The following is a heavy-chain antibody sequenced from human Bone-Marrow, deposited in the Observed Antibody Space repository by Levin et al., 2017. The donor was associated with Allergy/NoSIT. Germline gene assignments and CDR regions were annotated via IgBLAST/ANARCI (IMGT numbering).Heavy chain of an antibody. D-gene: IGHD6-19*01. Sequence: SQTLSLTCTVSGDSISNTIYSWGWTRQPPGKGLEWIGSVYYTGTTYYSPALRGRVTISIDTSKNQFSLKVESVTAADTAFYFCARQPLPGYSNGWYGGGDFWGHGTLVTVSS. J-gene: IGHJ4*01. CDR2: VYYTGTT. CDR3: ARQPLPGYSNGWYGGGDF. CDR1: GDSISNTIYS. V-gene: IGHV4-39*01.